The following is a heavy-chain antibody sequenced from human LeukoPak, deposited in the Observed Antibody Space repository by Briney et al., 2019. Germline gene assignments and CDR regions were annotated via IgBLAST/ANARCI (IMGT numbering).Heavy chain of an antibody. Sequence: SQTLPLTCIVSGASFNTGDYYWNWIRQHPGKGLEWIGYIYNSGSTYYNPSLKSRVTISVDTSKNHFSLRLTSVTAADSAVYYCARGAPPDSWGQGTLVTVSS. V-gene: IGHV4-31*03. J-gene: IGHJ4*02. CDR3: ARGAPPDS. CDR1: GASFNTGDYY. CDR2: IYNSGST.